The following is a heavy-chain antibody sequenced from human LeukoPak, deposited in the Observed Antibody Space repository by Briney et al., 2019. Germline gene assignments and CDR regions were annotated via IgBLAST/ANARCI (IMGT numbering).Heavy chain of an antibody. V-gene: IGHV3-21*01. CDR2: ISSSSSYI. CDR1: GFTFSSYS. CDR3: ARASGEWLVEHFDY. D-gene: IGHD6-19*01. J-gene: IGHJ4*02. Sequence: PGGSLRLSXAASGFTFSSYSMNWVRQAPGKGLEWVSSISSSSSYIYYADSVKGRFTIYRENAKNSLYLQMNSLRAEDTAVYYCARASGEWLVEHFDYWGQGTLVTVSS.